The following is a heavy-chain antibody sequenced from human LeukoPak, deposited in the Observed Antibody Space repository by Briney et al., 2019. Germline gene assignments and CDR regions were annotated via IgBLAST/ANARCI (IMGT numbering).Heavy chain of an antibody. CDR3: AREVISGYYFDY. Sequence: SQTLSLSCAVSGGPISSGGYSWSWIRQPPGKGLEWIVYIYHSGSTYYNPSLKSRVTISVDRSKNQFSLKLSSVTAADTAVYYCAREVISGYYFDYWGQGTLVTVSS. J-gene: IGHJ4*02. CDR1: GGPISSGGYS. CDR2: IYHSGST. V-gene: IGHV4-30-2*01. D-gene: IGHD3-22*01.